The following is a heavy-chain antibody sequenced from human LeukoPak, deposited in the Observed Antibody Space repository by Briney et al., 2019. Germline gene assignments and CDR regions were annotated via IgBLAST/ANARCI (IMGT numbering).Heavy chain of an antibody. CDR3: ARDRSILVVHDAFDI. V-gene: IGHV4-30-4*01. CDR1: GGSISSGDYY. J-gene: IGHJ3*02. D-gene: IGHD3-22*01. Sequence: SETLSLTCTVSGGSISSGDYYWSWIRQPPGKGLEWIGYIYYSGSTYYNPSLKSRVTISVDTSKNQFSLKLSSVTAADTAVYYCARDRSILVVHDAFDIWGQGTMVTVSS. CDR2: IYYSGST.